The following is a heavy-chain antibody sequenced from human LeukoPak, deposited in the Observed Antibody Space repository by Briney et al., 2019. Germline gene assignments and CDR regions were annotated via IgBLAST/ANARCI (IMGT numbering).Heavy chain of an antibody. Sequence: ASVKVSCKASGYTFSSYGITWVRQVPGQGLEWMGWINPNNGNTNYAQIIQGRVTMTTDTSTSTAYMELRSLRSDDTAMYYCARAWELRDLDYWGQGTLVTVSS. CDR1: GYTFSSYG. J-gene: IGHJ4*02. V-gene: IGHV1-18*01. CDR3: ARAWELRDLDY. CDR2: INPNNGNT. D-gene: IGHD1-26*01.